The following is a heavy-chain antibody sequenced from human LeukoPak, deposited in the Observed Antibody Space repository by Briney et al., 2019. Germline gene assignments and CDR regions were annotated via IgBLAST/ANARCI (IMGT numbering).Heavy chain of an antibody. V-gene: IGHV4-4*07. CDR2: IYSSGIN. CDR1: GGSTSGYF. CDR3: AREPTSGREPTSGRPLDY. Sequence: SETLSLTCTVSGGSTSGYFWSWIRQPAGMGLEWIGRIYSSGINNNNPSLKSRVTMSLDTSKNHLSLNLTSVTAADTAVYYCAREPTSGREPTSGRPLDYWGPGTLVTVSS. J-gene: IGHJ4*02. D-gene: IGHD5-12*01.